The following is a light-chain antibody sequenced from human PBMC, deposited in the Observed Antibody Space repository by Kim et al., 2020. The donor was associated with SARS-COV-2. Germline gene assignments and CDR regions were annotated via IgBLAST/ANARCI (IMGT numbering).Light chain of an antibody. CDR1: RSNLGSNV. CDR2: NND. J-gene: IGLJ3*02. Sequence: GPRLTSSCPGSRSNLGSNVVNWYQQLPGTAPKLLMYNNDYRRSGVPDRFSGYKSGTSAALDISGLQSEDEADYYCAAWDDSLNGSVFGGGTQLTVL. V-gene: IGLV1-44*01. CDR3: AAWDDSLNGSV.